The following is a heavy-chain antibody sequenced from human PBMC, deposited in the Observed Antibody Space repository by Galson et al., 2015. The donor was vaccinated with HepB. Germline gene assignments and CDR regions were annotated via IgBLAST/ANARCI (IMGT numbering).Heavy chain of an antibody. CDR1: GYTFTSYY. J-gene: IGHJ6*02. V-gene: IGHV1-46*04. CDR2: INPSGGST. D-gene: IGHD6-19*01. CDR3: AREWESYSSGWYPHYYYGMDV. Sequence: SVKVSCKASGYTFTSYYMHWVRQAPGQGLEWMGIINPSGGSTSYAQKLQGRVTMTRDTSTSTVYMELSSLRSEDTAVYYCAREWESYSSGWYPHYYYGMDVWGQGTTVTVSS.